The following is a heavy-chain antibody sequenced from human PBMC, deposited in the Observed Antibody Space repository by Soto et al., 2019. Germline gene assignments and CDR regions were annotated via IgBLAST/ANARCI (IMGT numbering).Heavy chain of an antibody. J-gene: IGHJ4*02. CDR1: GGSISSGGYY. CDR2: IYYSGST. D-gene: IGHD4-17*01. Sequence: QVQLQESGPGLVKPSQTLSLTCTVSGGSISSGGYYWSWIRQHPGKGLEWIGYIYYSGSTYYNPSLKSRVTLSVDTSKNQFSLKLSSVTAADTAVYYCARAYGGHYYFDYWGQGTLVTVSS. CDR3: ARAYGGHYYFDY. V-gene: IGHV4-31*03.